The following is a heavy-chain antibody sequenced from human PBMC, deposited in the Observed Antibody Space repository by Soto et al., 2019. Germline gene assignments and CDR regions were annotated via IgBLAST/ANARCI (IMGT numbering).Heavy chain of an antibody. J-gene: IGHJ6*02. CDR2: ISYDGSNK. V-gene: IGHV3-30*18. Sequence: QVQLVESGGGVVQPGRSLRLSCAASGFTFSSYGMHWVRQAPGKGLEWVAVISYDGSNKYYADSVKGRFTISRDNSKNTLYLQMNSLRAEDTAVYYCAKDHLELRLDYYYGMDVWGQGTTVTVSS. D-gene: IGHD1-7*01. CDR3: AKDHLELRLDYYYGMDV. CDR1: GFTFSSYG.